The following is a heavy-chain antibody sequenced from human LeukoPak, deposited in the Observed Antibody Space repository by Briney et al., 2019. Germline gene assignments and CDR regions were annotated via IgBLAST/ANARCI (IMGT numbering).Heavy chain of an antibody. CDR1: TFTFSSYT. J-gene: IGHJ4*02. Sequence: SGGSLRLSCATSTFTFSSYTMNWVRQAPGKGLEWVSSISPSGNSKYHADSVKGRFTISRDNAENSLYMQMNSLRAEDTGVYYCVRDFLGESGAGGYWGQGTLVTVSS. CDR3: VRDFLGESGAGGY. V-gene: IGHV3-21*01. D-gene: IGHD3-10*01. CDR2: ISPSGNSK.